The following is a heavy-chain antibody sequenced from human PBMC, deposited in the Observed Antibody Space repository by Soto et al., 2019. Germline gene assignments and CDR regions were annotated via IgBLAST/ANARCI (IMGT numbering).Heavy chain of an antibody. CDR3: ARLGTSLVDY. V-gene: IGHV4-59*08. CDR2: IYYSGST. Sequence: SETLSHTCTFSGGSISSYYWSWIRQPPGKGLEWIGYIYYSGSTNYNPSLKSRVTISVDTSKNQFSLKLSSVTAADTAVYYCARLGTSLVDYWGQGTLVTVSS. D-gene: IGHD1-1*01. CDR1: GGSISSYY. J-gene: IGHJ4*02.